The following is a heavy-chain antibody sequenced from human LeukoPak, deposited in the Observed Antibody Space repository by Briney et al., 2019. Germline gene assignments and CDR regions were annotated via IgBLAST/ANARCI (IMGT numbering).Heavy chain of an antibody. CDR2: ISAYNGNT. V-gene: IGHV1-18*01. Sequence: GSSVKVSCKASGGTFRNYAFNWVRQAPGQGLEWMGWISAYNGNTNYAQKLQGRVTMTTDTSTSTAYMELRSLRSDDTAVYYCARGAYSSSRQDFQHWGQGTLVTVSS. CDR1: GGTFRNYA. D-gene: IGHD6-13*01. J-gene: IGHJ1*01. CDR3: ARGAYSSSRQDFQH.